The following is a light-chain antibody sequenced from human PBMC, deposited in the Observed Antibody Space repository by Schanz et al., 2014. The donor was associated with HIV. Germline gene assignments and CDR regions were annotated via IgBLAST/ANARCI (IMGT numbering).Light chain of an antibody. CDR1: QSVSSY. CDR3: QQYNNWPPWT. CDR2: GAS. Sequence: EIVLTQSPGTLSLSPGERATLSCRASQSVSSYLAWYQQKPGQAPRLLIYGASSRATGIPDRFSGSGSGTDFTLTSSRLEPEDFAVYYCQQYNNWPPWTFGQGTKVEVK. V-gene: IGKV3-20*01. J-gene: IGKJ1*01.